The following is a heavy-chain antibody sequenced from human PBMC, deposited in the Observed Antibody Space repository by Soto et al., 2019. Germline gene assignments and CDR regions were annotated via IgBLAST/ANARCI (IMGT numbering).Heavy chain of an antibody. CDR2: MHTGGNEK. D-gene: IGHD3-9*01. Sequence: QVQLVESGGGVVQPGGSLRLSCAASGFTFSYYGFHWVRQAPGKGLEWVAVMHTGGNEKYYVDSVKGRFTVSRDDSRNMVYLEMGGLRAEDTAEYFCARDADTTGHYSHFALWARGALVAVS. CDR3: ARDADTTGHYSHFAL. J-gene: IGHJ4*02. V-gene: IGHV3-33*08. CDR1: GFTFSYYG.